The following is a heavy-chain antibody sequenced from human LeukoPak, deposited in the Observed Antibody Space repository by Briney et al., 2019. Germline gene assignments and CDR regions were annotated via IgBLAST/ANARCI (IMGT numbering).Heavy chain of an antibody. CDR1: GGSISSGSYS. J-gene: IGHJ4*02. D-gene: IGHD3-22*01. V-gene: IGHV4-61*02. CDR2: IYTSGST. Sequence: SQTLSLTCTVSGGSISSGSYSWSWIRQPAGKGLEWIGRIYTSGSTNYNPSLKSRVTISVDTSKNQFSLKLSSVTAADTAVYYCARSKYYYDSSPPDYWGQGTLVTVSS. CDR3: ARSKYYYDSSPPDY.